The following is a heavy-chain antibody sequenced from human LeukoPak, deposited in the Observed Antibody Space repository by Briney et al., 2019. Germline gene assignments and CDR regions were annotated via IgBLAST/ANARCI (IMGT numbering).Heavy chain of an antibody. CDR2: VNDSGGT. J-gene: IGHJ4*02. CDR3: ARASGGAVAGTIDY. CDR1: IDSFTNYY. D-gene: IGHD6-19*01. Sequence: SETLSLTCAVYIDSFTNYYWNWIRQTPGKGLEWIGEVNDSGGTNINPSLRSRVILSVDTSKNQFSLKLSSVTAADTAVYYCARASGGAVAGTIDYWGQGTLVTVSS. V-gene: IGHV4-34*01.